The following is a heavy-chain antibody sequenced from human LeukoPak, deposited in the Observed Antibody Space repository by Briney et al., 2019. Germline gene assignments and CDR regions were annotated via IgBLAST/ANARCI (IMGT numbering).Heavy chain of an antibody. CDR1: GYTFTSYY. CDR3: ARVDSRGGYYRRYFDY. V-gene: IGHV1-46*01. D-gene: IGHD3-22*01. CDR2: INPSGGST. J-gene: IGHJ4*02. Sequence: ASVKVSCKASGYTFTSYYMHWVRQAPGQGLEWMGIINPSGGSTSYAQKFQGRVTMTRDTSISTAYMELSRLRSDDTAVYYCARVDSRGGYYRRYFDYWGQGTLVTVSS.